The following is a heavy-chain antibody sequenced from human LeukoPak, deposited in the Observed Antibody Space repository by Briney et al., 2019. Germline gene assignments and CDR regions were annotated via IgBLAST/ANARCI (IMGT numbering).Heavy chain of an antibody. D-gene: IGHD6-13*01. CDR3: AKWAAAAGKNYSDY. CDR2: ISYDGSNK. V-gene: IGHV3-30*18. J-gene: IGHJ4*02. Sequence: GRSLRLSCAASGFTCSGYGMHWVRQAPGKGLEWVAVISYDGSNKYYADSVKGRFTISRDNSKNTLYLQMNSLRAEDTAVYYCAKWAAAAGKNYSDYWGQGTLVTVSS. CDR1: GFTCSGYG.